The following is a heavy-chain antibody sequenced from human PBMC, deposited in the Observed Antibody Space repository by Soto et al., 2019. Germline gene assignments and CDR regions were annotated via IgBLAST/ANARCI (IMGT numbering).Heavy chain of an antibody. J-gene: IGHJ4*02. V-gene: IGHV3-23*01. D-gene: IGHD4-4*01. CDR1: GFTFNNNA. Sequence: GGSLRLSCAASGFTFNNNAMAWVCQAPGKGLEWVSSISPGGSIKFYADSVKGRFTISRDNSKNMVSLQMSSLRAEDTAIYYCAKRRDGYSFDYWGQGALVTVSS. CDR3: AKRRDGYSFDY. CDR2: ISPGGSIK.